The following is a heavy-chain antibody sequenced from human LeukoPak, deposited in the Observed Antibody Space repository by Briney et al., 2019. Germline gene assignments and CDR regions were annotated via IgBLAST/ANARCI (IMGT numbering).Heavy chain of an antibody. Sequence: SETLSLTCAVYGGSFRGYYWGWIRQPPGKGLEWIGEINHSGSTNYNPSLKSRVTISVDTSKNQFSLKLSSVTAADTAVYYCARVVVPAMFDYWGQGTLVTVSS. J-gene: IGHJ4*02. V-gene: IGHV4-34*01. D-gene: IGHD2-2*01. CDR1: GGSFRGYY. CDR2: INHSGST. CDR3: ARVVVPAMFDY.